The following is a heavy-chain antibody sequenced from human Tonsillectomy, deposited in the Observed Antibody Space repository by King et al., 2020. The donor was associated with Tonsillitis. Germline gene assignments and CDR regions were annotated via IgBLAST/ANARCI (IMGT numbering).Heavy chain of an antibody. J-gene: IGHJ4*02. CDR2: IIPLSRTT. CDR1: GATFTSYS. CDR3: ARVAKTSGYDVYYFDY. V-gene: IGHV1-69*01. D-gene: IGHD5-12*01. Sequence: QLVQSGAEVKKPGSSVKVSCRASGATFTSYSILWVRQAPGQGLEWMGGIIPLSRTTNYAQKFQGRVTITADESTGTACMDLSSLRSEDTAVYFCARVAKTSGYDVYYFDYWGQGTLVTVSS.